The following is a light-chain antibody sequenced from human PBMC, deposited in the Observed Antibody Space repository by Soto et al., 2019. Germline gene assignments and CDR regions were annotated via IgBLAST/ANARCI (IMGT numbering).Light chain of an antibody. V-gene: IGLV2-8*01. CDR2: EVT. J-gene: IGLJ2*01. Sequence: QSVLTQPPSASGSPGQSVNLSCTGTSSDVGGYNYVSWYQQHPGKAPKLMIYEVTKRPSGVPDRFSGSKSGNTASLTVSGLQAEDEAEYYCSSYAGSNNHVVFGGGTKLTVL. CDR1: SSDVGGYNY. CDR3: SSYAGSNNHVV.